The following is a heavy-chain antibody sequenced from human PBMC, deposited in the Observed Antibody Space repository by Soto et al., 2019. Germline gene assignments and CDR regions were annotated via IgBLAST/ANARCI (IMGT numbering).Heavy chain of an antibody. J-gene: IGHJ4*02. CDR1: GYSFSTYG. V-gene: IGHV1-18*01. Sequence: QVHLVQSGVEVKKPGASVKVSCKASGYSFSTYGISWVRQAPGQGLEWMGWISGLNGNTNYAQNLQGRVTMTTDTSKSTAYMELRSLGFDDTGMYYCARDVFCEDGAGYFDYWGQGTLVTVSS. CDR2: ISGLNGNT. D-gene: IGHD3-10*01. CDR3: ARDVFCEDGAGYFDY.